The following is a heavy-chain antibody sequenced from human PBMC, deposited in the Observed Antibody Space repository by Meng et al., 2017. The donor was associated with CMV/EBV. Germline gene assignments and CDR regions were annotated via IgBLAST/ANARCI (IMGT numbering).Heavy chain of an antibody. CDR2: IYHSGST. V-gene: IGHV4-38-2*02. CDR1: GYSISSGYY. D-gene: IGHD2-2*01. Sequence: SETLSLTCTVSGYSISSGYYWGWIRQPPGKGLEWIGSIYHSGSTYYNPSLKSRVTISVDTSKNQFSLKLSSVTAADTAVYYCARERGFVVVVPAANDPFDYWGQGTLVTVSS. CDR3: ARERGFVVVVPAANDPFDY. J-gene: IGHJ4*02.